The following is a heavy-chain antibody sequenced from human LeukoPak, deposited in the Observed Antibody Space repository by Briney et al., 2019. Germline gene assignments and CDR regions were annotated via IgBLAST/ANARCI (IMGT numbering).Heavy chain of an antibody. CDR2: IYYSGST. Sequence: SETLSLTCTVSGGSISSYYWSWIRQPPGKGLEWIGYIYYSGSTNYNPSLKSRVTISVDTSKNQFSLKLSSVTAADTAVYYCARATSRGRPFDYWGQGTPVTVSS. J-gene: IGHJ4*02. CDR1: GGSISSYY. CDR3: ARATSRGRPFDY. D-gene: IGHD2-15*01. V-gene: IGHV4-59*01.